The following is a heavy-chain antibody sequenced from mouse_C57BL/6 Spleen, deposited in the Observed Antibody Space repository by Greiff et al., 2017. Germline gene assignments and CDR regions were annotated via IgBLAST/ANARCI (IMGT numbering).Heavy chain of an antibody. CDR1: GYAFSSSW. D-gene: IGHD1-1*01. CDR3: GRSGGYGNSRYAMDY. V-gene: IGHV1-82*01. J-gene: IGHJ4*01. CDR2: LYPGGGDT. Sequence: QVQLQQPGPELVKPGASVKISCKASGYAFSSSWMTWVKQRPGQGLEWIGRLYPGGGDTNYNGKFKGKATLTADKSSSTAYMQLSSLTSADSAVYFWGRSGGYGNSRYAMDYWGQGTSVTVSS.